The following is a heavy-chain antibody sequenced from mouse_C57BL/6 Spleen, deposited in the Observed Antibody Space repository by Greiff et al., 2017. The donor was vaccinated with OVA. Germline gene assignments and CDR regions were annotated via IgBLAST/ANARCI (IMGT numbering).Heavy chain of an antibody. CDR2: IDPSDSYT. Sequence: QVQLQQPGAELVMPGASVKLSCKASGYTFTSYWMHWVKQRPGQGLEWIGEIDPSDSYTNYNQKFKGKSTLTVDKSSSTAYMQLSSLTSEDSAVYYCARIYGSSYGFAYWGQGTLVTVSA. V-gene: IGHV1-69*01. J-gene: IGHJ3*01. CDR1: GYTFTSYW. CDR3: ARIYGSSYGFAY. D-gene: IGHD1-1*01.